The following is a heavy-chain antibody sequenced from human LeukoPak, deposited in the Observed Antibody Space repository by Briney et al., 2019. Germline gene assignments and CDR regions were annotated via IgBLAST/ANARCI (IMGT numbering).Heavy chain of an antibody. V-gene: IGHV4-4*07. Sequence: PSETLSLTCTVSGGSISSYYWSWIRQPAGKGLEWVGRIYTSGSTNYNPSLKSRVTMSVDTSKNQFSLKLSSVTAADTAVYYCAREYYDYVWGSYPNAFDIWGQGTMVTVSS. CDR1: GGSISSYY. CDR2: IYTSGST. CDR3: AREYYDYVWGSYPNAFDI. J-gene: IGHJ3*02. D-gene: IGHD3-16*02.